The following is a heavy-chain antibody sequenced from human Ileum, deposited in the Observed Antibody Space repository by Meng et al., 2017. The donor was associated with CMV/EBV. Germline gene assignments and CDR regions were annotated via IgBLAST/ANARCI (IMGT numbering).Heavy chain of an antibody. Sequence: GGSLRLSCAASGFSFSSHAMHWVRQAPGKGLEWVAGISYDGSTKYYKDSVKGRFTISRDNSKTTLYLQMNSLRVEDTAVYYCARDRSRGGMDVWGQGTTVTVSS. CDR2: ISYDGSTK. D-gene: IGHD3-10*01. J-gene: IGHJ6*02. CDR3: ARDRSRGGMDV. CDR1: GFSFSSHA. V-gene: IGHV3-30*04.